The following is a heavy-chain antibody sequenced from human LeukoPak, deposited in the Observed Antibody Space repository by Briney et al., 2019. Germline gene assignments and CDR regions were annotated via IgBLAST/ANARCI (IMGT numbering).Heavy chain of an antibody. J-gene: IGHJ6*03. D-gene: IGHD3-3*01. CDR1: GYTFTGYH. V-gene: IGHV1-2*02. CDR3: ARDSIFGVVYYYYYYMDV. Sequence: GASVKVSCKASGYTFTGYHMHWVRQAPGQGLEWMGWINPNSGGTNYAQKFQGRVTMTRDTSISTAYMELSRLRSDDTAVYYCARDSIFGVVYYYYYYMDVRGKGTTVTVSS. CDR2: INPNSGGT.